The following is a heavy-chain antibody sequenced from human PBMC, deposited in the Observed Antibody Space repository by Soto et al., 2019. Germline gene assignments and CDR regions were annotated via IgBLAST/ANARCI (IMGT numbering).Heavy chain of an antibody. Sequence: SGGSLRLSCAASGFTFSSYSMNWVRQAPGKGLEWVSSISTSGRYISYADSVKGRFTISRDNAKNSLDLQMNSLTAEDTAVYFCARSHGSSGNGAFDIWGQGTMVTVSS. CDR1: GFTFSSYS. CDR2: ISTSGRYI. CDR3: ARSHGSSGNGAFDI. V-gene: IGHV3-21*01. J-gene: IGHJ3*02. D-gene: IGHD6-13*01.